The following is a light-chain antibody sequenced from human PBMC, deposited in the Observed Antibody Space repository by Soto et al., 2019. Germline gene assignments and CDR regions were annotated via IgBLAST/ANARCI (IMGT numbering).Light chain of an antibody. CDR2: DTS. Sequence: IVLTQSPATLSLSPGERATLSCRASQSVSSYLAWYQQKPGQAPRLLIYDTSNRATGIPARFSGSGSGTDFTLSISSLEPEDFAVYYCQQYGGSSRTFGQGTKVEIK. V-gene: IGKV3-11*01. CDR1: QSVSSY. CDR3: QQYGGSSRT. J-gene: IGKJ1*01.